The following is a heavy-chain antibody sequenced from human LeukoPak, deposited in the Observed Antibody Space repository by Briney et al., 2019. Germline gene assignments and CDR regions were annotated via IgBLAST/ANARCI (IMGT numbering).Heavy chain of an antibody. CDR2: ISYDGSNK. Sequence: GGSLRLSCAASGFTFSSYGMHWVRQAPGKGLEWVAVISYDGSNKYYADSVKGRFTISRDNSKNTLYLQMNSLRAEDTAVYYCAKDSARHSSGYYYFDYWGQGTLVTVSS. CDR1: GFTFSSYG. V-gene: IGHV3-30*18. D-gene: IGHD3-22*01. CDR3: AKDSARHSSGYYYFDY. J-gene: IGHJ4*02.